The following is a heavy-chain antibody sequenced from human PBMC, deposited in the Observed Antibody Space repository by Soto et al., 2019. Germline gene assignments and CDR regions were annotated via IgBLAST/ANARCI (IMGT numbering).Heavy chain of an antibody. CDR1: GDSISSGGYY. V-gene: IGHV4-39*01. CDR2: IYFNGNT. CDR3: VSRLGYGYAMDV. Sequence: QLQLQESGPGLVKPSEILSLTCTVSGDSISSGGYYWGWIRQPPGKGLEWIGSIYFNGNTYYNPSLKSRVTISRDTSRNQFSVRLLSVTAAGTAVYYCVSRLGYGYAMDVWGQGTTVTVSS. D-gene: IGHD5-12*01. J-gene: IGHJ6*02.